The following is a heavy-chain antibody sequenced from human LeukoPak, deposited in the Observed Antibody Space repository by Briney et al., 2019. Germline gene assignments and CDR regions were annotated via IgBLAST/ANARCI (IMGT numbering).Heavy chain of an antibody. V-gene: IGHV3-33*01. CDR3: ARGCSGGSCSFDY. J-gene: IGHJ4*02. D-gene: IGHD2-15*01. CDR2: IWYDGSKE. Sequence: GGSLRLSCAASGFTFRNYGMHWVRQAPGKGLEWVAVIWYDGSKEYYADSVKGRFTISRDNSKNKLLLQMNSLRADDTAVYYCARGCSGGSCSFDYWGQGTLVTVSS. CDR1: GFTFRNYG.